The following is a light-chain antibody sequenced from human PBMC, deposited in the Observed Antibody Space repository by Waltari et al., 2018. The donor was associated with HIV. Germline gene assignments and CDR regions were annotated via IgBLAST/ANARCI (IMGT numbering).Light chain of an antibody. J-gene: IGLJ2*01. V-gene: IGLV2-8*01. Sequence: QSALTKPPSASGSPGQSVTISCTGSSSDVGGYNLVSWYQPHPGKVPKLCMYDVTKRPSGVPDRFFGSKSANTASLTVSGLQAEDEADYYCNSYAGSDNVLVGGGTKLTVL. CDR1: SSDVGGYNL. CDR2: DVT. CDR3: NSYAGSDNVL.